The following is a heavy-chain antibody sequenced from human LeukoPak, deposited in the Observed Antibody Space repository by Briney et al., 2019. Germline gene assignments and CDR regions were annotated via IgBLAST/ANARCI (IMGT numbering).Heavy chain of an antibody. CDR3: AKKVVVEDASRGGLDY. CDR1: GFTFSSYV. D-gene: IGHD2-15*01. Sequence: PGGSLRLSCAASGFTFSSYVMYWVRQAPGKGLDYVSAISGSGARTDYTDSVKGRFTISRDNSKNTLYLQMHSLRAEDTAVYYCAKKVVVEDASRGGLDYWGQGTLVTVSS. CDR2: ISGSGART. J-gene: IGHJ4*02. V-gene: IGHV3-23*01.